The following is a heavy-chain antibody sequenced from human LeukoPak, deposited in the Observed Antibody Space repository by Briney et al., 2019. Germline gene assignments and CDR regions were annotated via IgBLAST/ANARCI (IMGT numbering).Heavy chain of an antibody. CDR2: MFYTGSG. J-gene: IGHJ6*02. CDR3: ARDLLSPIVVVVAATPVYYYYGMDV. Sequence: SETLSLTCTVSGGSINNYYWNWIRQPPGKGLEWIGYMFYTGSGNYNPSLKSRVTISVDTSKSQVSLKLTSVTAADTAVYYCARDLLSPIVVVVAATPVYYYYGMDVWGQGTTVTVSS. V-gene: IGHV4-59*01. D-gene: IGHD2-15*01. CDR1: GGSINNYY.